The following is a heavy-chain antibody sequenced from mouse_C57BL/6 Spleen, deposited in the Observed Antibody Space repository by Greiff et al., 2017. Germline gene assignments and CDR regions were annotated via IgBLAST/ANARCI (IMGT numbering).Heavy chain of an antibody. CDR2: IHPSDSDT. Sequence: VQLQQPGAELVKPGASVKLSCKASGYTFTSYWMHWVQQRPGQGLEWIGSIHPSDSDTNYNQKLKGKGTLSVDKSSSTAYMQISSLTSEDSAVYDCATNYLYGNYYAMDYWGQGTSVTVSS. D-gene: IGHD2-1*01. CDR3: ATNYLYGNYYAMDY. J-gene: IGHJ4*01. V-gene: IGHV1-74*01. CDR1: GYTFTSYW.